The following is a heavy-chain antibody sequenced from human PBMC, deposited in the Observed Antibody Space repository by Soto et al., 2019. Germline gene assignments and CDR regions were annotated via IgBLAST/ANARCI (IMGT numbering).Heavy chain of an antibody. CDR3: ARDSTGWFPYYGIDV. Sequence: QEQLQESGPGLVKPSETLSLTCTVSGGSIDYYYWSWIRQPPGKGLEWIGYISDSGSTKYNPSLRSRVTISVDTSKNQFSLKLNSVTAADTAVYYCARDSTGWFPYYGIDVWGQGTTVIVSS. CDR2: ISDSGST. V-gene: IGHV4-59*01. CDR1: GGSIDYYY. J-gene: IGHJ6*02. D-gene: IGHD6-13*01.